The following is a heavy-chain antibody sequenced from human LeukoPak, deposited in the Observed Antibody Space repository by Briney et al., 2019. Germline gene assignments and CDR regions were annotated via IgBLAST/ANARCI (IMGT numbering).Heavy chain of an antibody. CDR3: ASNGDYLDLFDY. Sequence: SVKVSCKASGGTFSSYAISWVRQAPGQGLEWMGGIIPIFGTANYAQKFQGRVTITADESTSTAYMELSSLRSEDTAVYYCASNGDYLDLFDYWGQGTLVTASS. D-gene: IGHD4-17*01. J-gene: IGHJ4*02. CDR2: IIPIFGTA. CDR1: GGTFSSYA. V-gene: IGHV1-69*01.